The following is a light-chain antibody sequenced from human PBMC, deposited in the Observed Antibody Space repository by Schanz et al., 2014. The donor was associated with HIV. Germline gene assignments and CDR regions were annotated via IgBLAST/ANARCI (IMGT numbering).Light chain of an antibody. CDR1: QDIRAR. V-gene: IGKV1-5*03. CDR3: QQHYSPSRP. J-gene: IGKJ1*01. CDR2: KAS. Sequence: DVQMTQSPTTLSASVGDRVTITCRASQDIRARLAWYQQKPGKAPNLLISKASALGGGVPSRFSGSGSGTQFTLSISSLHPYDFAPPQCQQHYSPSRPFAPRTKV.